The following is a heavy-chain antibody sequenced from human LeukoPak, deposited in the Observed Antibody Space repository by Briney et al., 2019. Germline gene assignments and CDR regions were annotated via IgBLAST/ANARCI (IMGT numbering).Heavy chain of an antibody. CDR1: GFTFSNYA. J-gene: IGHJ6*03. CDR2: TSGGGDTT. CDR3: ATQWSVGGPTWNYMDV. Sequence: GGSLRLSCAASGFTFSNYAMSWVRQAPGKGLEWVSGTSGGGDTTHYADSVKGRFTISRDNSKNMVYLQMDSLRAEDTAVYYCATQWSVGGPTWNYMDVWGKGTTVTVSS. V-gene: IGHV3-23*01. D-gene: IGHD2-15*01.